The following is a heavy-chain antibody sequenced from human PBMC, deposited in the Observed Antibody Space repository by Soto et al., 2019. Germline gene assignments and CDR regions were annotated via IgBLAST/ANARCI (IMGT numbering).Heavy chain of an antibody. D-gene: IGHD1-26*01. CDR3: ARDQGGSYDSWFDP. CDR2: ISSGGSYV. J-gene: IGHJ5*02. V-gene: IGHV3-21*01. CDR1: FTFSMYS. Sequence: EVQVVESGGGLVQPGGSLRLSCSFTFSMYSMSWVRQAPGKGRECVASISSGGSYVTYADSVKGRFTISRDNAKNSASLQMISLRVDDTAVYFCARDQGGSYDSWFDPWGQGTLVTVSS.